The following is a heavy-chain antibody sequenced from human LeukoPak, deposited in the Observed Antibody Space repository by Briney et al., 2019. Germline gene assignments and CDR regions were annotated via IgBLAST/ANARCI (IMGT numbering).Heavy chain of an antibody. CDR3: ARPSGYDGIWFDP. CDR1: GFTFSNYW. Sequence: GGSVRLSCAASGFTFSNYWMSWVRQAPGKGLEWVANIKQDGSERYYVDSVKGRFTISRDNAKNSLYLQMNSLRAEDTAVYYCARPSGYDGIWFDPWGQGTLVTVSS. J-gene: IGHJ5*02. V-gene: IGHV3-7*01. D-gene: IGHD5-12*01. CDR2: IKQDGSER.